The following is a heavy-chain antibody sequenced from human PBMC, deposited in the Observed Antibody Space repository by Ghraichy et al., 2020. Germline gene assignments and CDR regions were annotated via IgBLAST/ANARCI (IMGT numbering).Heavy chain of an antibody. CDR3: ARAFYSSGIFDY. Sequence: ASVKVSCKVSGYTFTSSGVAWVRHTPGQGLEWLGWISAVNGNTKYAQSLLGRVTMTTDTATSTAHMELRNLRFDDTAVYYCARAFYSSGIFDYWGQGTLVTVSS. J-gene: IGHJ4*02. CDR1: GYTFTSSG. V-gene: IGHV1-18*01. D-gene: IGHD6-19*01. CDR2: ISAVNGNT.